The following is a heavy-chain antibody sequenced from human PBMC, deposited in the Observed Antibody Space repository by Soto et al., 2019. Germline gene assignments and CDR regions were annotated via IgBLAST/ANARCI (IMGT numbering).Heavy chain of an antibody. CDR3: ARYSSSWSYWFDP. CDR2: IYYSGST. D-gene: IGHD6-13*01. V-gene: IGHV4-31*11. CDR1: GGSISSGGYS. Sequence: PSETLSLTCAVSGGSISSGGYSWSWIRQPPGKGLEWIGYIYYSGSTYYNPSLKSRVTISVDTSKNQFSLKLSSVTAADTAVYYCARYSSSWSYWFDPWGQGTLVTVSS. J-gene: IGHJ5*02.